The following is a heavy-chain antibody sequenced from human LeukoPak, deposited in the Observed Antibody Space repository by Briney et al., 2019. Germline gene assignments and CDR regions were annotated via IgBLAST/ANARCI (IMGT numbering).Heavy chain of an antibody. V-gene: IGHV1-18*01. Sequence: ASVKVSCKASGYTFTSYGISWVRQAPGQGLEWMGWISAYNGNTNYAQKLQGRVTMTTDTSTSTAYMELRGLRSDDTAVYYCARDRNGYTLFDPWGQGTLVTVSS. CDR2: ISAYNGNT. CDR1: GYTFTSYG. J-gene: IGHJ5*02. D-gene: IGHD5-24*01. CDR3: ARDRNGYTLFDP.